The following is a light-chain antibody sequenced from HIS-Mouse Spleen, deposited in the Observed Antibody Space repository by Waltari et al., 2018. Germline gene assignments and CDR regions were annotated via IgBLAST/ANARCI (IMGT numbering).Light chain of an antibody. CDR3: SSYAGSNNLGV. CDR2: EVS. Sequence: QSALTQPPSASGSPGQSVTISCTGTSRDVAGYNYVSWYQQHPGKAPKLMMYEVSKRPSGVPDRFSGSKSGNTASLTVSGLQAEDEADYYCSSYAGSNNLGVFGTGTKVTVL. V-gene: IGLV2-8*01. J-gene: IGLJ1*01. CDR1: SRDVAGYNY.